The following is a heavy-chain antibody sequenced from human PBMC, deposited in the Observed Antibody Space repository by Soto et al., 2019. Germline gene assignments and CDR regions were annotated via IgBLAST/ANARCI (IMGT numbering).Heavy chain of an antibody. V-gene: IGHV1-69*01. D-gene: IGHD5-18*01. CDR3: AATLDKAMAAGAFDY. Sequence: QVQLVQSGAEVKKPGSSVKVSCKASGGTFSSYAISWVRQAPGQGLEWMGGIIPIFGTANYAQKFQGRVKVTSDEFTGTAYMELSSLRFEDTGVYYCAATLDKAMAAGAFDYVGQGTLVAVSS. J-gene: IGHJ4*02. CDR1: GGTFSSYA. CDR2: IIPIFGTA.